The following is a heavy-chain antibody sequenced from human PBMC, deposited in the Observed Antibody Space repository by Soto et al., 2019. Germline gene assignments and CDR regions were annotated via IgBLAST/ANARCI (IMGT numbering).Heavy chain of an antibody. V-gene: IGHV4-30-2*01. CDR2: IYHSGST. Sequence: SEILSLTCAVSGGSISSGSYSWSWIRQPPGKGLEGIGYIYHSGSTYPTPSLKSRVTISVARSKNPFYLNLSSVTAAAMAVYHCEGSGYYYNSGMDVWGQGATVTVSS. CDR3: EGSGYYYNSGMDV. CDR1: GGSISSGSYS. D-gene: IGHD3-22*01. J-gene: IGHJ6*02.